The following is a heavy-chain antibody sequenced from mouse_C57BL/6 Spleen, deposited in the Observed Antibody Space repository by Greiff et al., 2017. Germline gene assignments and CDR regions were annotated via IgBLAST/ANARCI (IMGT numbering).Heavy chain of an antibody. CDR3: EGTTVVARTGYFDV. D-gene: IGHD1-1*01. V-gene: IGHV1-26*01. Sequence: EVQLQQSGPELVKPGASVKISCKASGYTFTDYYMNWVKQSHGKSLEWIGDINPNNGGTSYNQKFKGKATLTVDKSSSTAYMELRSLTSEDSAVYYCEGTTVVARTGYFDVWGTGTTVTVSS. CDR1: GYTFTDYY. J-gene: IGHJ1*03. CDR2: INPNNGGT.